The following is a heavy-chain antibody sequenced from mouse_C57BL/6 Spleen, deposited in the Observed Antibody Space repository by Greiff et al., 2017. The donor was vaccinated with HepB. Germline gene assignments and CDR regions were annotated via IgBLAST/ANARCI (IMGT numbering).Heavy chain of an antibody. CDR1: GYAFSSSW. V-gene: IGHV1-82*01. CDR2: IYPGDGDT. D-gene: IGHD1-1*01. CDR3: ARNYYGSSHYYAMDY. Sequence: QVQLQQSGPELVKPGASVKISCKASGYAFSSSWMNWVKQRPGKGLEWIGRIYPGDGDTNYNGKFKGKATLTADESSSTAYMQLSSLTSEDSAVYFCARNYYGSSHYYAMDYWGQGTSVTVSS. J-gene: IGHJ4*01.